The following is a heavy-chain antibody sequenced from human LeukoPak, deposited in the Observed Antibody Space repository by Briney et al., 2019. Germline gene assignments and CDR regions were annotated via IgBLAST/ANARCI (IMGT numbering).Heavy chain of an antibody. CDR3: ARRIWADWYFDL. V-gene: IGHV4-59*08. J-gene: IGHJ2*01. CDR1: GGSISSYY. D-gene: IGHD6-19*01. Sequence: VKPSETLSLTCTVPGGSISSYYWSWIRQPPGKGLEWIGYIYYSGSTTYNPSLKSRVTISVDTSKNQFSLKLSSVTAADTAVYYCARRIWADWYFDLWGRGTLVTVSS. CDR2: IYYSGST.